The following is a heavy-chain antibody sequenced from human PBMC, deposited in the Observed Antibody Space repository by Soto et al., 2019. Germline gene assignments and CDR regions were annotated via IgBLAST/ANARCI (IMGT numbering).Heavy chain of an antibody. D-gene: IGHD3-10*01. CDR3: GTDQWGGAFDL. V-gene: IGHV3-7*01. J-gene: IGHJ3*01. Sequence: GGSLRLSCATSDFTISPYWMTWVRQTPGQGLEFVANIKEDGSVTNYVDPVKGRFTISRDNAKNSLYLQMNSLRAEDTAVYYCGTDQWGGAFDLWGRGTTVTVS. CDR2: IKEDGSVT. CDR1: DFTISPYW.